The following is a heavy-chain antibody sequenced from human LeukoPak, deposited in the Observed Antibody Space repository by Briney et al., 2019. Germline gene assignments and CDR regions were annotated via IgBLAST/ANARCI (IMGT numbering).Heavy chain of an antibody. CDR2: IKHDGSEQ. Sequence: GGSLRLSCAASGFTFTSYWMSWVRQAPGKGLEWVANIKHDGSEQHYDDSVKGRFTISRDNAKNSLYLHMNSLRGEDTALYYCARERIATASAGDYWGQGTLVTVSS. CDR3: ARERIATASAGDY. V-gene: IGHV3-7*01. D-gene: IGHD6-13*01. J-gene: IGHJ4*02. CDR1: GFTFTSYW.